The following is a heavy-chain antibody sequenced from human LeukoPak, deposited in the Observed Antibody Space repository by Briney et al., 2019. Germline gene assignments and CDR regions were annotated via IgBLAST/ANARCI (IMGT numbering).Heavy chain of an antibody. Sequence: SVKVSCKASGGTFSSYAISWVRQAPGQGLEWMGGIIPIFGTANYAQKFHGRVTITTDESTSTAYMELSSLRSEDTAVYYCALSMVRGDLYYYGMDVWGQGTTVTVSS. D-gene: IGHD3-10*01. CDR3: ALSMVRGDLYYYGMDV. J-gene: IGHJ6*02. CDR1: GGTFSSYA. CDR2: IIPIFGTA. V-gene: IGHV1-69*05.